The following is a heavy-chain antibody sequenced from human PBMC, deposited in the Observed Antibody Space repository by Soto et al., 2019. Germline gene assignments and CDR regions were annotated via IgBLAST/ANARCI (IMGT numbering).Heavy chain of an antibody. CDR1: GFTFGDYA. Sequence: HPGGSLRLSCTASGFTFGDYAMSWFRQAPGKGLEWVGFIRSKAYGGTTEYAASVKGRFTISRDNAKNSLHLQMNSLSAEDTAVYFCASDWLAGEPHRRWNYWGQGTLVTVSS. CDR3: ASDWLAGEPHRRWNY. V-gene: IGHV3-49*03. CDR2: IRSKAYGGTT. D-gene: IGHD7-27*01. J-gene: IGHJ4*01.